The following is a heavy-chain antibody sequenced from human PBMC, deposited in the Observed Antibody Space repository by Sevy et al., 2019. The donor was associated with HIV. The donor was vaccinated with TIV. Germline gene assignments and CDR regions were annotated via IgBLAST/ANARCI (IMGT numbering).Heavy chain of an antibody. J-gene: IGHJ4*02. V-gene: IGHV3-23*01. CDR2: LSFGGNEI. CDR1: GFTFSKYS. Sequence: GGSLRLSCAASGFTFSKYSMSWVRQPPGKGLEWVSTLSFGGNEINYADSVKGRFTISRDNSKSSVYLQMNNLRPEDTAVYYCARAGCTKPHDYWGQGTLVTVSS. D-gene: IGHD2-8*01. CDR3: ARAGCTKPHDY.